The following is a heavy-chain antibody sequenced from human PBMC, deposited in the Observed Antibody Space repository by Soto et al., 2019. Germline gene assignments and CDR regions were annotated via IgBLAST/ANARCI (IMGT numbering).Heavy chain of an antibody. CDR3: ARGGLLPDY. Sequence: QLQLQESGSGLVKPSQTLSLTCAVSGGSTSSGGYSWSWLRQPPGKGLEWIGYISHSGSTYYNPPLTSRVTISVDTSKNQFSLRLSSVTAADTAVYYCARGGLLPDYWGQGTLVTVSS. CDR1: GGSTSSGGYS. V-gene: IGHV4-30-2*01. D-gene: IGHD6-19*01. J-gene: IGHJ4*02. CDR2: ISHSGST.